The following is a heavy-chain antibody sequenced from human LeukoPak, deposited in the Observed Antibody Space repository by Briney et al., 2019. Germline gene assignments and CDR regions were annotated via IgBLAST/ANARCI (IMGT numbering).Heavy chain of an antibody. CDR1: GFTFSGYT. J-gene: IGHJ4*02. CDR3: ARAGSGYEDGFDY. CDR2: ISSSSSYI. Sequence: GGSLRLSCAASGFTFSGYTINWVRQAPGKGLEWVSSISSSSSYIYYADSVKGRFTISRHNAKNSLYLHMNSLRLEDTAVYYCARAGSGYEDGFDYWGQGTLVTVSS. D-gene: IGHD5-12*01. V-gene: IGHV3-21*01.